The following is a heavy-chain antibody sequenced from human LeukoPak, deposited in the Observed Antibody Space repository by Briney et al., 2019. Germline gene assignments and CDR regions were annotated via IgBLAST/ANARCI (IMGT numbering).Heavy chain of an antibody. CDR3: ARSRAESTYYFDY. Sequence: SETLSLTCAVYGGSFSGYYWSWIRQPPGKGLEWIGEINHSGSTNYNPSLKSRVTISADTSKNQFSLKLSSVTAADTAVYYCARSRAESTYYFDYWGQGTLVTVSS. V-gene: IGHV4-34*01. D-gene: IGHD2-2*01. J-gene: IGHJ4*02. CDR2: INHSGST. CDR1: GGSFSGYY.